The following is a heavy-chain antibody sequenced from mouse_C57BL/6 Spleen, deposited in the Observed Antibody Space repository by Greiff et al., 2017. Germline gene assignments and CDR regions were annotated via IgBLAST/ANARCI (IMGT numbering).Heavy chain of an antibody. Sequence: QVQLQQSGAELVKPGASVKISCKASGYAFSSYWMNWVKQRPGKGLEWIGQIYPGDGDTNYNGKFKGKATLTVDKSSSTAYMQLSSLTSEDSAVYFCARSDYGSSSWFAYWGKGTLVTVSA. D-gene: IGHD1-1*01. V-gene: IGHV1-80*01. J-gene: IGHJ3*01. CDR1: GYAFSSYW. CDR2: IYPGDGDT. CDR3: ARSDYGSSSWFAY.